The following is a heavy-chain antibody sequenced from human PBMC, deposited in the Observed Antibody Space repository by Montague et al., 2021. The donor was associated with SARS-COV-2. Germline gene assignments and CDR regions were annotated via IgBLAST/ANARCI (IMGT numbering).Heavy chain of an antibody. V-gene: IGHV3-33*01. J-gene: IGHJ4*02. Sequence: SLRLSCAASGFIFGSYGMHWVRQAPGKGLEWVAHIWYDGSNENYVGSVKGRFTISRDNFKNTLYLQMDSLRAEDTAIYYCARGSVGGYYFDYWGQGTLVTVSS. CDR2: IWYDGSNE. CDR3: ARGSVGGYYFDY. D-gene: IGHD1-26*01. CDR1: GFIFGSYG.